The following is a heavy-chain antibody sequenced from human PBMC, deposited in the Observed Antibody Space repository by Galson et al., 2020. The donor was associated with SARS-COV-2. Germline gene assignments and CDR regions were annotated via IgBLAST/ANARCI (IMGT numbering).Heavy chain of an antibody. V-gene: IGHV2-5*02. Sequence: SGPTLVKPTQTLTLTCSFSGFSLSTHGVGVGWIRQAPGKALEWLALIYWDDDKRYSPFLRNRFTITKDTYKNQVVLTMNNMDPLDTATYYCARYGDYMRGYFDYWGQGTLVTVSS. J-gene: IGHJ4*02. D-gene: IGHD4-17*01. CDR3: ARYGDYMRGYFDY. CDR1: GFSLSTHGVG. CDR2: IYWDDDK.